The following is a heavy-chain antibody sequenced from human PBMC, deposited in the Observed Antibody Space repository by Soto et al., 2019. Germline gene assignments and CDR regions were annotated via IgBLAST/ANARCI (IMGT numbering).Heavy chain of an antibody. CDR1: GFTFSSHG. D-gene: IGHD7-27*01. V-gene: IGHV3-33*01. CDR3: ARDGNSWGRDVGDY. Sequence: GGSLRLSCAATGFTFSSHGMHWVRQAPGKGLEWVAVIWYDGSNKYYADSVKGRFTISRDNSKHTLYLQMNSLRAEDTALYYCARDGNSWGRDVGDYWGQGTLVTVSS. CDR2: IWYDGSNK. J-gene: IGHJ4*02.